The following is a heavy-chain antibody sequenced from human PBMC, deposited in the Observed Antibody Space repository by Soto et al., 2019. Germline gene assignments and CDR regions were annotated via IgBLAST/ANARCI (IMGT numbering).Heavy chain of an antibody. J-gene: IGHJ4*02. CDR2: IYHSVST. CDR1: GSSIRSDDFY. D-gene: IGHD3-10*01. V-gene: IGHV4-30-4*01. Sequence: QVQLQESGPGLVKPSQTLSLTCTVPGSSIRSDDFYCSWIRQPPGKGLEWIGTIYHSVSTVYNPFLKSQVTISKDTSKNQFSMQLCSVTAADTSVYYCARGSFFRGYFDSWGQGTLVTVSS. CDR3: ARGSFFRGYFDS.